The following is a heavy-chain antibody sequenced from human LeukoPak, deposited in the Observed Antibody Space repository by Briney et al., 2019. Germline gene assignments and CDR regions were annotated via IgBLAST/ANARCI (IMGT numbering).Heavy chain of an antibody. CDR3: AKGTAMGPYNWFDP. D-gene: IGHD5-18*01. J-gene: IGHJ5*02. V-gene: IGHV3-23*01. CDR1: GFTFSSYA. Sequence: GGSLRLSCAASGFTFSSYAMSWVRQAPGRGLEWVSAISGSGGSTYYADSVKGRFTISRDNSKNTLYLQMNSLRAEDTAVYYCAKGTAMGPYNWFDPWGQGTLVTVSS. CDR2: ISGSGGST.